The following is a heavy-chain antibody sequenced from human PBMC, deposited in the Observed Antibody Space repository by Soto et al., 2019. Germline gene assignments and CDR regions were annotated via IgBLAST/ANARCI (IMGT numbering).Heavy chain of an antibody. CDR1: GGSISSYY. CDR2: IYYSGST. V-gene: IGHV4-59*01. J-gene: IGHJ6*03. D-gene: IGHD6-13*01. CDR3: ARRRIAAAGYYYYYYKDV. Sequence: SETLSLTCTVSGGSISSYYWSWIRQPPGKGLEWIGYIYYSGSTNYNPSLKSRVTISVDTSKNQFSLKLSSVTAADTAVYYCARRRIAAAGYYYYYYKDVWGKGTTVTVSS.